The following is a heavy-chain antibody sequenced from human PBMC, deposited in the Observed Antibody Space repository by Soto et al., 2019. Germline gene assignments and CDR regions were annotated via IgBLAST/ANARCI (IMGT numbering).Heavy chain of an antibody. J-gene: IGHJ6*03. CDR1: GFTFSDYY. Sequence: GGSLRLSCAASGFTFSDYYMSWIRQAPGKGLEWVSYISSSGSTIYYADSVKGRFTISRDNAKNSLYLQMNSLRAEDTAVYYCARACSGGSCSPDYYYYMDVWGKGTTVTVSS. V-gene: IGHV3-11*01. CDR2: ISSSGSTI. D-gene: IGHD2-15*01. CDR3: ARACSGGSCSPDYYYYMDV.